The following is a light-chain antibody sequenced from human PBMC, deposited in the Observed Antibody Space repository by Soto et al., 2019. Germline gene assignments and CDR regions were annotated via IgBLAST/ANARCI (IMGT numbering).Light chain of an antibody. CDR2: TAS. CDR3: QQYGSSPLT. J-gene: IGKJ4*01. V-gene: IGKV1-39*01. CDR1: QSINYY. Sequence: EIQMTQSPPSLSASVGDRVTITCRSSQSINYYLNWYQQKPGKAPKLLIHTASTLQSGAPSRFSGSGSGTDFTLTISRLEPEDFAVYYCQQYGSSPLTFGGGTKVDIK.